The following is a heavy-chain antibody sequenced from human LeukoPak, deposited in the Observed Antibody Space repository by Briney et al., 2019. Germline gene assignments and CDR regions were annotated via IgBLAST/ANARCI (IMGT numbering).Heavy chain of an antibody. CDR2: ISYDGSNK. CDR3: ARDRRWLQFRPHFDY. J-gene: IGHJ4*02. CDR1: GFTFSSYG. V-gene: IGHV3-30*19. Sequence: GGSLRLSCAASGFTFSSYGMHWVRQAPGKGLEWVAVISYDGSNKYYADSVKGRFTISRDNSKNTLYLQMNSLRAEDTAVYYCARDRRWLQFRPHFDYWGQGTLVTVSS. D-gene: IGHD5-24*01.